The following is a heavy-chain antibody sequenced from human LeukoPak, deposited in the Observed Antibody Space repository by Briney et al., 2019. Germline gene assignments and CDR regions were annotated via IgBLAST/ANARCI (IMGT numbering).Heavy chain of an antibody. CDR2: IYYSGST. Sequence: SETLSLTCTVSGGSISSGGYYWSWIRQHPGKGLEWIGYIYYSGSTYYNPSLKSRVTISVDTSKNQFSLKLSSVTAADTAVYYCAREVDGGTNWSDPWGQGTLVTVSS. CDR1: GGSISSGGYY. D-gene: IGHD4-23*01. CDR3: AREVDGGTNWSDP. J-gene: IGHJ5*02. V-gene: IGHV4-31*03.